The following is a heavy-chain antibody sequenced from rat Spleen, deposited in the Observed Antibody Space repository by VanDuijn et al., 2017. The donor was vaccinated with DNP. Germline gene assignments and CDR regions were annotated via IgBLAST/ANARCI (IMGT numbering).Heavy chain of an antibody. J-gene: IGHJ2*01. D-gene: IGHD4-3*01. Sequence: EVQLVESGGGLVQPGRSLKLSCAASGFTFSDYYMAWVRQASTKGLEWVAYIGSDGYAPYYGDSLKGRFTISRDNAKSTLYLQMNSLRSEDMATYYCVRWNSGHFDYWGQGVMVTVSS. CDR1: GFTFSDYY. CDR2: IGSDGYAP. V-gene: IGHV5-22*01. CDR3: VRWNSGHFDY.